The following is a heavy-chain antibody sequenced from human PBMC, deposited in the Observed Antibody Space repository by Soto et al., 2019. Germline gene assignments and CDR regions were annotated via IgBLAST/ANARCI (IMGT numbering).Heavy chain of an antibody. D-gene: IGHD4-17*01. Sequence: PGESLKISCKGSGYSFTSYWISWVRQMPGKGLEWMGRIDPSDSYTNYSPSFQGHVTISADKSISTAYLQWSSLKASDTAMYYCARPGTVVNDYYYYGMDVWGQGTTVTVSS. V-gene: IGHV5-10-1*01. CDR2: IDPSDSYT. J-gene: IGHJ6*02. CDR1: GYSFTSYW. CDR3: ARPGTVVNDYYYYGMDV.